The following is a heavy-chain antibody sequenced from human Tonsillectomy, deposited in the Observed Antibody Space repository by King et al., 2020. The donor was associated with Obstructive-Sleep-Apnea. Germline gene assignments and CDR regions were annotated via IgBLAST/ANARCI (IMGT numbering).Heavy chain of an antibody. V-gene: IGHV3-11*01. J-gene: IGHJ4*02. CDR3: ARTFGAAAGTDY. Sequence: QMQLVQSGGGLVKPGGSLRLSCAASVFTFRDYYMSCIRQARGKGLEGGSYMCSRCSIIHYVESVMGRITFSRDNAKNSVYLQMNSLRVEDTAVYYCARTFGAAAGTDYWGQGTLVTVSS. CDR1: VFTFRDYY. D-gene: IGHD6-13*01. CDR2: MCSRCSII.